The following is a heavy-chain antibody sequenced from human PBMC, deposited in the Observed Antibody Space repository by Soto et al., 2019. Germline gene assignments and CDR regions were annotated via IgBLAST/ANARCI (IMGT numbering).Heavy chain of an antibody. CDR3: VVSKSAASRDY. CDR1: GVSISSSNYH. V-gene: IGHV4-39*01. CDR2: IYYTGST. J-gene: IGHJ4*02. D-gene: IGHD6-13*01. Sequence: SETLSLTCTVSGVSISSSNYHWGWIRHPPGKGLEWIGSIYYTGSTHCNPSLKSRVTVSADTSKNQFSLRLSSVTAADTAVYYCVVSKSAASRDYWGQGTMLTV.